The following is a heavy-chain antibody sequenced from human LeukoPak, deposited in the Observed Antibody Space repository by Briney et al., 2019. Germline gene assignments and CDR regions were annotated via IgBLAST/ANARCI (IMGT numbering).Heavy chain of an antibody. CDR2: IKSITDGGTE. D-gene: IGHD5-12*01. CDR3: TTSSDYEGLFDY. V-gene: IGHV3-15*01. J-gene: IGHJ4*02. CDR1: GFTFSNVW. Sequence: SGGSLRLSCAASGFTFSNVWMSWVRQAPGKGLEWVGRIKSITDGGTEDYAAPVRGRLTISRDDSKNTLYPQMNSLKTEDTAVYYCTTSSDYEGLFDYWGQGTLVTVSS.